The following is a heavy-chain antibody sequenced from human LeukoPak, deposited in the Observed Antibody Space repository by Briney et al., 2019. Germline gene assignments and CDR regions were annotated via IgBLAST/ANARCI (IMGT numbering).Heavy chain of an antibody. CDR3: MRHFGVVTGGFDY. CDR1: GGSISSGSYY. Sequence: SETLSLTCTVSGGSISSGSYYWSWIRQPAGKGLEWIGRIYTSGSTNYNPSLKSRVTISVDTSKNQFSLKLSSVTAADTAVYYCMRHFGVVTGGFDYWGQGTLVTVSS. CDR2: IYTSGST. J-gene: IGHJ4*02. V-gene: IGHV4-61*02. D-gene: IGHD3-3*01.